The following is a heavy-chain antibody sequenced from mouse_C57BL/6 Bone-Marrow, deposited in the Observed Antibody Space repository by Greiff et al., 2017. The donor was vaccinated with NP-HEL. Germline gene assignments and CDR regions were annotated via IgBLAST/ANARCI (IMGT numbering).Heavy chain of an antibody. CDR2: TSSGGSYT. Sequence: EVQVVESGGDLVKPGGSLKLSCAASGFTFSSYGMSWVRQTPDKRLEWVATTSSGGSYTYYPDSVKGRFTISRDNAKNTLYLQMSSLKSEDTAMYYCARHVGAGGAWFAYWGQGTLVTVSA. J-gene: IGHJ3*01. D-gene: IGHD3-3*01. CDR1: GFTFSSYG. CDR3: ARHVGAGGAWFAY. V-gene: IGHV5-6*01.